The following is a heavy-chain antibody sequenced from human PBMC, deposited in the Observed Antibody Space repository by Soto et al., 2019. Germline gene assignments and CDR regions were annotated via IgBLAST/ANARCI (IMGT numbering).Heavy chain of an antibody. J-gene: IGHJ4*02. Sequence: SEPLSLTCAVYGGSFSGYYWSWIRQPPGKGLEWIGEINHSGSTNYNPSLKSRVTISVDTSKNQFSLKLSSVTAADMAVYYCARFGNGRLLRVHDYWGQGTLVTVSS. CDR3: ARFGNGRLLRVHDY. CDR2: INHSGST. CDR1: GGSFSGYY. V-gene: IGHV4-34*01. D-gene: IGHD3-16*01.